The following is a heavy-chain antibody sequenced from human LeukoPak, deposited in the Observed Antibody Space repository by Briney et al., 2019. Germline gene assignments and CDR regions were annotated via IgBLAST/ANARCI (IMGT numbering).Heavy chain of an antibody. D-gene: IGHD5-18*01. Sequence: GASVKLSCKASGYTFTRCCISWVRQAPGQGLEGMGWISGYNGNTNYAQKLQGRVTMTTDTSTSTAYMELRSLRSDDTAVYYCARDAKIQRHFDYWGQGTLVTVSS. CDR1: GYTFTRCC. V-gene: IGHV1-18*01. CDR2: ISGYNGNT. CDR3: ARDAKIQRHFDY. J-gene: IGHJ4*02.